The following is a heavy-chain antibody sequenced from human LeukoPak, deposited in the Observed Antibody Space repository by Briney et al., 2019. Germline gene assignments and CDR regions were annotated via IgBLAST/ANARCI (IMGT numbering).Heavy chain of an antibody. CDR2: ISSSSSYI. CDR3: ATNIVATIGSFDY. Sequence: GGSLRLSCAASGFTFSSYSMNWVRQAPGKGLEWVSSISSSSSYIYYADSVKGRFTISRDNAKNSLYLQMNSLGAEDTAVYYCATNIVATIGSFDYWGQGTLVTVSS. D-gene: IGHD5-12*01. V-gene: IGHV3-21*01. J-gene: IGHJ4*02. CDR1: GFTFSSYS.